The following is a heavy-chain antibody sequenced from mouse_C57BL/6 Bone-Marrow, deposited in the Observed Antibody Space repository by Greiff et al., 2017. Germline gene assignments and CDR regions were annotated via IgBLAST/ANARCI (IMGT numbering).Heavy chain of an antibody. CDR1: GFTFSSYT. V-gene: IGHV5-9*01. D-gene: IGHD2-1*01. CDR3: ARRIYYGIPYAMDY. J-gene: IGHJ4*01. Sequence: EVQLVESGGGLVKPGGSLKLSCAASGFTFSSYTMSWVRQTPEKRLEWVATISGGGGNTYYPDSVKGRFTISRDNAKNTLYLQMSSLRSEDTALYYCARRIYYGIPYAMDYWGQGTSVTVSS. CDR2: ISGGGGNT.